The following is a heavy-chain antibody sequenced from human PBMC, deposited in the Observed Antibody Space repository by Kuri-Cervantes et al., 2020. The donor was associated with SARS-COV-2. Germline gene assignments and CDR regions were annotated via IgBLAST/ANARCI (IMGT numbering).Heavy chain of an antibody. V-gene: IGHV4-39*07. CDR3: ARGASIAARYYFDY. J-gene: IGHJ4*02. Sequence: SETLSLTCTVSGGSISSQSYYWGWIRLPPGKGLEWIGSVYYSGTTYYNPSLKSRVTMSVDTSKNQFSLKLSSVTAADTAVYYCARGASIAARYYFDYWGQGTLVTVSS. CDR2: VYYSGTT. D-gene: IGHD6-6*01. CDR1: GGSISSQSYY.